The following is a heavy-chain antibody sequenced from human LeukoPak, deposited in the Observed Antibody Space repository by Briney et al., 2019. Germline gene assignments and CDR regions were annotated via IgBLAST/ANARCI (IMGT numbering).Heavy chain of an antibody. J-gene: IGHJ6*03. CDR3: ARTEESGYSYRYFGYYYYMDV. CDR1: GGSISSYY. V-gene: IGHV4-59*01. CDR2: IYYSGST. Sequence: SGTLSLTCTVSGGSISSYYWSWIRQPPGKGLEWIGYIYYSGSTHYNPSLKSRVTISVDTSKNQFSLKLSSVTAADTAVYYCARTEESGYSYRYFGYYYYMDVWGKGTTVTVSS. D-gene: IGHD5-18*01.